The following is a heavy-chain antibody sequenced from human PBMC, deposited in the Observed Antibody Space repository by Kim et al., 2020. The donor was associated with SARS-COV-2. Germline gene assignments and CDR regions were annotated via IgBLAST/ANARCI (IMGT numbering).Heavy chain of an antibody. J-gene: IGHJ6*01. CDR3: ARGLHKNGPFSTLDYYCHG. CDR1: GGSISSYY. D-gene: IGHD1-1*01. V-gene: IGHV4-59*08. CDR2: LYFSVST. Sequence: SETLSLTCTVSGGSISSYYWSWIRQPPGKGLEWIGYLYFSVSTNYNPSLKSRLTMSLDTSRNQFSLKLSSVTAADTAVYFCARGLHKNGPFSTLDYYCHG.